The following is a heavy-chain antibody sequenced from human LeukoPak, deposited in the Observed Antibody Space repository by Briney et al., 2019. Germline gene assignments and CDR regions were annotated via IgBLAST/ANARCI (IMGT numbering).Heavy chain of an antibody. D-gene: IGHD2-2*01. V-gene: IGHV3-49*04. J-gene: IGHJ4*02. Sequence: GGSLRLSCTASGFTFGDYAMSWVRQAPGEGLEWVGFIRSKAYGGTTEYAASVKGRFTISRDDSKSIAYLQMNSLKTEDTAVYYCTRTYCSSTSCYENYWGQGTLITVSS. CDR1: GFTFGDYA. CDR2: IRSKAYGGTT. CDR3: TRTYCSSTSCYENY.